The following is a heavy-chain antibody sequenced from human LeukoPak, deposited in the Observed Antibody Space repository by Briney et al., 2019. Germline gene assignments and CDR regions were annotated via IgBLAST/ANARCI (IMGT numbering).Heavy chain of an antibody. D-gene: IGHD3-10*01. J-gene: IGHJ4*02. CDR2: ISNNGGYT. V-gene: IGHV3-23*01. CDR1: GFTFSSSA. Sequence: GGSLRLSCAASGFTFSSSAMSWVRQAPGKGLEWVSAISNNGGYTYYADSVQGRFTISRDNSKNTLDLQMNSLRAEDTAVYYCARDYGSRGSSSYPFDNWSQGTLVTVSP. CDR3: ARDYGSRGSSSYPFDN.